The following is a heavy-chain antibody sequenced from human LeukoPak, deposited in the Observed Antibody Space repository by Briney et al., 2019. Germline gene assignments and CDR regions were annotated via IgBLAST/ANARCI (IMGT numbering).Heavy chain of an antibody. CDR3: ARGRVSSSTWYSTYYYYFYMDV. Sequence: SETLSLTCSVSDDSITMYYWTWIRQPPGRGLEWIGYVDHTGSTNFNPSLNGRVSISRDTTKNLFSLRLRSVTAADTAVYFCARGRVSSSTWYSTYYYYFYMDVWGKGTTVTVSS. D-gene: IGHD1-1*01. CDR1: DDSITMYY. V-gene: IGHV4-59*01. J-gene: IGHJ6*03. CDR2: VDHTGST.